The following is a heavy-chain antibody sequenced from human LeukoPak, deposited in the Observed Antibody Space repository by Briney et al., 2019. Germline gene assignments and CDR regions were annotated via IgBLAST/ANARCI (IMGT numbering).Heavy chain of an antibody. CDR2: ISNSGSTT. CDR1: GFTFSSYE. Sequence: GGSLRLSCAASGFTFSSYEMNWVRQAPGKGLEWVSYISNSGSTTYYADSVKGRFTISRDNAKNSLYLQMNSLRAEDTAVYYCARDYDSSGYYGPYFDYWGQGTLVTVSS. CDR3: ARDYDSSGYYGPYFDY. V-gene: IGHV3-48*03. D-gene: IGHD3-22*01. J-gene: IGHJ4*02.